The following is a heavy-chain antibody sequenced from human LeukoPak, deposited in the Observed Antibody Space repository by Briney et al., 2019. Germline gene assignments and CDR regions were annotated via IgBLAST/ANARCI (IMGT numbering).Heavy chain of an antibody. CDR1: GDSISSSSYY. CDR2: IYYSGST. V-gene: IGHV4-39*01. CDR3: ARGHYYGSGSL. Sequence: PSETLSLTCTVSGDSISSSSYYWGWIRQPPGKGLEWIGSIYYSGSTYYNPSLKSRVTISVDTSKNQFSLKLSSVTAADTAVYYCARGHYYGSGSLWGQGTMVTVSS. J-gene: IGHJ3*01. D-gene: IGHD3-10*01.